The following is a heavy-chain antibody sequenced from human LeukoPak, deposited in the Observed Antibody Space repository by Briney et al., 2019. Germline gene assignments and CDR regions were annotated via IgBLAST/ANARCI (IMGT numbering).Heavy chain of an antibody. J-gene: IGHJ5*02. D-gene: IGHD6-13*01. CDR2: INSDGSST. V-gene: IGHV3-74*01. CDR3: ARGGYSSSWSNWFDP. CDR1: GFTFSSYW. Sequence: GGSLRLSCAASGFTFSSYWMHWVRQAPGKGLVWVSRINSDGSSTNCADSVKSRFSISRDNAKNTLYLQMNSLRAEDTAVYYCARGGYSSSWSNWFDPWGQGTLVTVSS.